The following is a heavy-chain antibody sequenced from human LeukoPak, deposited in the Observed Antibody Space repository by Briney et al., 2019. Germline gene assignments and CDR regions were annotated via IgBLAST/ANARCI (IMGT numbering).Heavy chain of an antibody. CDR1: GFTFSSYE. D-gene: IGHD6-19*01. Sequence: PGGSLRLSCAASGFTFSSYEMNWVRQAPGKGLEWVSYISSSGNTIYYADSVKGRFTISRDNAKNSLYLQMNSLRDEDTAIYYCARDRSGWYGNWFDPWGQGTLVTVSS. J-gene: IGHJ5*02. V-gene: IGHV3-48*03. CDR2: ISSSGNTI. CDR3: ARDRSGWYGNWFDP.